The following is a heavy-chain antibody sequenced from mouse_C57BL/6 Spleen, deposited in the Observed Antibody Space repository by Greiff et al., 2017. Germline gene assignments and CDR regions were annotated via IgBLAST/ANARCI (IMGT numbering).Heavy chain of an antibody. J-gene: IGHJ4*01. CDR3: SRDYGSSRGYAMDY. CDR2: INPNNGGT. V-gene: IGHV1-26*01. Sequence: EVQLQQSGPELVKPGASVKISCKASGYTFTDYYMNWVKQSHGKSLEWIGDINPNNGGTSYNQKFKGKATLTVDKSSSTAYMELRSLTTYDSAVFYCSRDYGSSRGYAMDYWGQGTSVTVSS. CDR1: GYTFTDYY. D-gene: IGHD1-1*01.